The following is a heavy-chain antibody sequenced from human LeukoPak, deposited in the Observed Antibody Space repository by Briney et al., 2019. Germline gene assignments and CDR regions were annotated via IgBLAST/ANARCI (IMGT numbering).Heavy chain of an antibody. CDR1: GFTFSSYG. V-gene: IGHV3-33*01. CDR2: IWYDGSNK. CDR3: ASEIVGATGDY. J-gene: IGHJ4*02. Sequence: GRSLRLSCAASGFTFSSYGMHWVRQAPGKGLEWVAVIWYDGSNKHYADSVKGRFTISRDNSKNTLYLQMNSLRAEDTAVYYCASEIVGATGDYWGQGTLVTVSS. D-gene: IGHD1-26*01.